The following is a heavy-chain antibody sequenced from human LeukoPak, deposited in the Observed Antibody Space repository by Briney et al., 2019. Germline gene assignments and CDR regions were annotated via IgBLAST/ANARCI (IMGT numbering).Heavy chain of an antibody. V-gene: IGHV1-8*03. CDR3: AGFVLDYGGNSGGYFDY. Sequence: ASVKVSCKASGYTFTSYDINWVRQATGQGLEWMGWMNPNSGNTGYAQKFQGRVTITRNTSISTAYMELSSLRSEDTAVYYCAGFVLDYGGNSGGYFDYWGQGTLVTVSS. D-gene: IGHD4-23*01. J-gene: IGHJ4*02. CDR2: MNPNSGNT. CDR1: GYTFTSYD.